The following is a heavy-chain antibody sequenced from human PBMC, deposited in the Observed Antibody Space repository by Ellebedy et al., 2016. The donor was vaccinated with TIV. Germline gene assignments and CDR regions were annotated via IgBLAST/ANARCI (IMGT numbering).Heavy chain of an antibody. D-gene: IGHD3-22*01. CDR1: GFSFRPSA. V-gene: IGHV3-30-3*01. CDR3: AKDPYYDSSAYADSHYYYMDV. Sequence: GGSLRLXXPAPGFSFRPSAMHCARQTPDRGLEWVTAISYDGTHNDYANSVKGRFTISRDNSENMVYLQMNSLRADDTAVYYCAKDPYYDSSAYADSHYYYMDVWGKGTTVTVSS. J-gene: IGHJ6*03. CDR2: ISYDGTHN.